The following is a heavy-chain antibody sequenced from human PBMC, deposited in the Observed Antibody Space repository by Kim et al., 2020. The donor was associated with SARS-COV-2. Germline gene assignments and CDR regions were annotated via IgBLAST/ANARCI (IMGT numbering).Heavy chain of an antibody. Sequence: GESLKISCKGSGYSFTSYWIGWVRQMPGKGLEWMGIIYPGDSDTRYSPSFQGQVTISADKSISTAYLQWSSLKASDTAMYYCARGDAPLTFGGVIAYYWGQGTLVTVSS. CDR3: ARGDAPLTFGGVIAYY. V-gene: IGHV5-51*01. J-gene: IGHJ4*02. D-gene: IGHD3-16*02. CDR2: IYPGDSDT. CDR1: GYSFTSYW.